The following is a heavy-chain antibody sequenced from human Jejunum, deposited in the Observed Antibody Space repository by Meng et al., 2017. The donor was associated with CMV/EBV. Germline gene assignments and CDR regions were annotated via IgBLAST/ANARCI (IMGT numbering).Heavy chain of an antibody. CDR2: INPSGDNT. V-gene: IGHV1-46*01. CDR3: ARSPYSRSSYDY. Sequence: CKASGYTLTNYHMHWGRQAPGQGLEWMAKINPSGDNTNYAQKFQGRVTMTRDTSTSTVYMELSSLRSEDTAVYYCARSPYSRSSYDYWGQGTLVTVSS. D-gene: IGHD6-6*01. J-gene: IGHJ4*02. CDR1: GYTLTNYH.